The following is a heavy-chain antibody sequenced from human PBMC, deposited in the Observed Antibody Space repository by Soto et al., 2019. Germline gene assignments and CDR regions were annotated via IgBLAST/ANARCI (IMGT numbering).Heavy chain of an antibody. CDR2: ISAYNGHT. CDR1: GYTFTSYG. D-gene: IGHD6-13*01. V-gene: IGHV1-18*01. CDR3: ARAPRSRWYAP. J-gene: IGHJ5*02. Sequence: QVQLVQSGAAVKKPGASVQVSCKASGYTFTSYGISWGRQAPGQGLQWMGWISAYNGHTNYAQKLQGRVTMTTDTYASTAYMELRSLRSDDTAVYYCARAPRSRWYAPWGQGTLVTVSS.